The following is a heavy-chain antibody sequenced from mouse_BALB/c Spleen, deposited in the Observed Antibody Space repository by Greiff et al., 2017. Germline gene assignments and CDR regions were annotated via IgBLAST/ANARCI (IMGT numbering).Heavy chain of an antibody. CDR3: ARSLVVYYYAMDY. CDR2: IDPANGNT. V-gene: IGHV14-3*02. Sequence: EVQLQQSGAELVKPGASVKLSCTASGFNIKDTYMHWVKQRPEQGLEWIGRIDPANGNTKYDPKFQGKATITADTSSNTAYLQLSSLTSEDTAVYYCARSLVVYYYAMDYWGQGTSVTVSS. CDR1: GFNIKDTY. J-gene: IGHJ4*01. D-gene: IGHD1-1*01.